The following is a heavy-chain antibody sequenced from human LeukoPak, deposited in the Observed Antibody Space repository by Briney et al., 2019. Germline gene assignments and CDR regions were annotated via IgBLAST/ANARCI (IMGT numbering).Heavy chain of an antibody. V-gene: IGHV4-39*07. D-gene: IGHD2-8*01. CDR3: ARDGRPTFLYYPRRYFDP. CDR1: GDSISSSSYY. J-gene: IGHJ5*02. CDR2: IYYSGRT. Sequence: SETLSLTCTVSGDSISSSSYYWGWIRQPPGKGLEYIGSIYYSGRTYYTPSLKSRVTISVDTSKNQFSLKLSSVTAADTAIYYCARDGRPTFLYYPRRYFDPWGQGTLVTVFS.